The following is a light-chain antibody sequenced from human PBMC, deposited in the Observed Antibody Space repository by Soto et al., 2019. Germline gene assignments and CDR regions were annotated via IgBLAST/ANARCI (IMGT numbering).Light chain of an antibody. CDR1: QSVNNNY. Sequence: DIVLTQSPGTLSLSPGERATLSCRASQSVNNNYLAWHQHKPGQSPRLLIYAASNRACGIPDRFGGSGTGTDFTLTVSILEPECFAVYYCQQYGSAPWTVGQGTNVEI. CDR3: QQYGSAPWT. J-gene: IGKJ1*01. CDR2: AAS. V-gene: IGKV3-20*01.